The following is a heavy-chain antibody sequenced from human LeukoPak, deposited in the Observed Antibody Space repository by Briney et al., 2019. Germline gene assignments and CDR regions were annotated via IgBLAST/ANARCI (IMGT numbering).Heavy chain of an antibody. CDR2: IIPIFGTA. J-gene: IGHJ6*03. D-gene: IGHD3-16*02. CDR1: GGTFSSYA. Sequence: SVKVSCKASGGTFSSYAISWVRQAPGQGLEWMGGIIPIFGTANYAQKLQGRVTMTTDTSTSTAYMELRSLRSDDTAVYYCARVLNDYVWGSYRYYYYMDVWGKGTTVTISS. CDR3: ARVLNDYVWGSYRYYYYMDV. V-gene: IGHV1-69*05.